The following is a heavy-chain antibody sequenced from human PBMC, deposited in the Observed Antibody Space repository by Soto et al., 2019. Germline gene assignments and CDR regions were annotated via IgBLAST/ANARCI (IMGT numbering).Heavy chain of an antibody. D-gene: IGHD2-21*02. CDR2: ITGNSEYK. CDR3: AKTSRFFGDHIDYFDS. J-gene: IGHJ4*02. Sequence: GGSLRLSCVVSGVSFSDYSMNWVRQAPGKGLEWVSLITGNSEYKYYAGSVKGRFTVSRDNAKNTLYLHMNGLRAEDTATYFCAKTSRFFGDHIDYFDSWGQGTLVTVSS. CDR1: GVSFSDYS. V-gene: IGHV3-21*04.